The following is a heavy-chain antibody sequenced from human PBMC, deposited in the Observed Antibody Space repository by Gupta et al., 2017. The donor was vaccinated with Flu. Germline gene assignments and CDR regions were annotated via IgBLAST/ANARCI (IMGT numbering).Heavy chain of an antibody. CDR2: IWYDGSNK. CDR3: ARDAAAGWTNWFDP. Sequence: QVQLVESGGGVVQPGRSLRLSCAASGFTFSSYGMHWVRQAPGKGLEWVAVIWYDGSNKYYADSVKGRFTISRDNSKNTLYLQMNSLRAEDTAVYYCARDAAAGWTNWFDPWGQGTLVTVSS. D-gene: IGHD6-13*01. V-gene: IGHV3-33*01. J-gene: IGHJ5*02. CDR1: GFTFSSYG.